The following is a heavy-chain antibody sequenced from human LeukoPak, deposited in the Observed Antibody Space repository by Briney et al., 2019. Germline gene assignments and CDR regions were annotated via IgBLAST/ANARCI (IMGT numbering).Heavy chain of an antibody. V-gene: IGHV3-23*01. CDR2: ISGTGGRT. Sequence: PGGSLRLSCAASGFTFSSQAMSWVRQAPGKGLECVSGISGTGGRTYYADSVKGRFTISRDNSKNTLYLQMNSLRVEDTAVYYCAKYCPKVEPPDYMDVWGKGTTVTAS. CDR3: AKYCPKVEPPDYMDV. D-gene: IGHD1-26*01. J-gene: IGHJ6*03. CDR1: GFTFSSQA.